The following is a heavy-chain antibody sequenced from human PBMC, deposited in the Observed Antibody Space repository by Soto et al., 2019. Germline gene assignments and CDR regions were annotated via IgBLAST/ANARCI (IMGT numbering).Heavy chain of an antibody. CDR3: ARAITYYYDSSGYYSPLGDYYGMDV. CDR1: GGSTISYY. Sequence: SETLSLTCTVSGGSTISYYWSWIRQPPWKGLEWIGYIYYSGSTNYNPSLKSRVTISVDTSKNQFSLKLSSVTAADTAVYYCARAITYYYDSSGYYSPLGDYYGMDVWGQGTTVTVS. V-gene: IGHV4-59*01. CDR2: IYYSGST. D-gene: IGHD3-22*01. J-gene: IGHJ6*02.